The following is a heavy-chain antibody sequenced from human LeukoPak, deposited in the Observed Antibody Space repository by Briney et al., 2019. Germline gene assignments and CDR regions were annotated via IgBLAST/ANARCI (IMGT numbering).Heavy chain of an antibody. CDR3: ARGPEYSSSWWFDY. J-gene: IGHJ4*02. CDR1: GYTFTSYG. D-gene: IGHD6-13*01. V-gene: IGHV1-18*01. Sequence: GASVKVSCKASGYTFTSYGISWVRQAPGQGLEWMGWISAYNGNTNYAQKFQGWVTMTRDTSISTAYMELSRLRSDDTAVYYCARGPEYSSSWWFDYWGQGTLVTVSS. CDR2: ISAYNGNT.